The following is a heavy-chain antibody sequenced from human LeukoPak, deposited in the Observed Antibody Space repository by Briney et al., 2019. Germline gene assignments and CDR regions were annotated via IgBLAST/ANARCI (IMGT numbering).Heavy chain of an antibody. CDR3: ARASGSGPFNNWFDP. V-gene: IGHV1-69*13. D-gene: IGHD6-19*01. CDR1: GGTFSSYA. CDR2: IIPISGTA. Sequence: GASVKVSCKASGGTFSSYAISWVRQAPGQGLEWMGGIIPISGTANYAQKFQGRVTITADESTTTAYMELSSLISADTAVYYCARASGSGPFNNWFDPWGQGTLVTVSS. J-gene: IGHJ5*02.